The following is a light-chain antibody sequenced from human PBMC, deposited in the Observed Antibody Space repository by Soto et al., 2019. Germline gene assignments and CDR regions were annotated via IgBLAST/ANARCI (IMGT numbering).Light chain of an antibody. Sequence: QSVLTQPPSVSGAPGQRVTISCTGSGSNIGAGYDVHWYQQLPGTAPKLLIYGNTNRPSGVPDRFSGSKSGTSASLVITGLQAEDEADFYCQSYDSSLSGVVFGTGTKVTVL. CDR1: GSNIGAGYD. CDR2: GNT. V-gene: IGLV1-40*01. CDR3: QSYDSSLSGVV. J-gene: IGLJ1*01.